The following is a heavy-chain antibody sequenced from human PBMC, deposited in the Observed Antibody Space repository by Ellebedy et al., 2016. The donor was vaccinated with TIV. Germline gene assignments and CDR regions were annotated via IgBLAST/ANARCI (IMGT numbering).Heavy chain of an antibody. CDR3: ARDPYRITMIVVDGPDFDY. V-gene: IGHV3-74*01. J-gene: IGHJ4*02. CDR1: GFTFSSYW. CDR2: INSDGSST. D-gene: IGHD3-22*01. Sequence: PGGSLRLSCVASGFTFSSYWMHWVRQAPGKGLVWVSRINSDGSSTSYADSVKGRFTLSRDNAKNSLYLQMNSLRAEETAVYYCARDPYRITMIVVDGPDFDYWGQGTLVTVAS.